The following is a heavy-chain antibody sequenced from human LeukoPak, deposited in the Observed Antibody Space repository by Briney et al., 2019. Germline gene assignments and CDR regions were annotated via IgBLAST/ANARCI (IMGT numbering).Heavy chain of an antibody. Sequence: SETLSLTCTVSGGSISSGRYYWSWIRQPAGKGLEWIERLYTSGSTNYNPSLKSRVTISVDTSKNQFSLKLSSLTAADTAVYYCAREITVTTYNLWTSEGRFDPWGPGTLVTVSS. V-gene: IGHV4-61*02. CDR2: LYTSGST. CDR3: AREITVTTYNLWTSEGRFDP. J-gene: IGHJ5*02. D-gene: IGHD4-17*01. CDR1: GGSISSGRYY.